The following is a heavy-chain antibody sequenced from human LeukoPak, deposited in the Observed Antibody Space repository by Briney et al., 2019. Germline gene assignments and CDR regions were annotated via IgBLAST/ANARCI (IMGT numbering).Heavy chain of an antibody. CDR1: GYTFTGYY. D-gene: IGHD6-13*01. CDR3: ARISSSNWYNERGAFDV. V-gene: IGHV1-2*02. J-gene: IGHJ3*01. CDR2: INPNSGGT. Sequence: ASVKVSCKASGYTFTGYYMHWVRQAPGQGLEWMGWINPNSGGTNYAQKFQGRVTMTRDTSISTAYMELSRLRSDDTAVYYCARISSSNWYNERGAFDVWGQGTMVTVSS.